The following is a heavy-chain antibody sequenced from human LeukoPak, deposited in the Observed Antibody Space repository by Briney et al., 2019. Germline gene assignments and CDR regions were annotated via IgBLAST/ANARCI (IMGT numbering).Heavy chain of an antibody. CDR3: TKLASP. V-gene: IGHV4-34*01. J-gene: IGHJ5*02. CDR1: SESFIGYY. CDR2: IYYSGST. Sequence: SETLSLTCAVYSESFIGYYWSWIRQSPGKGLEWIGRIYYSGSTYYNPSLKSRVTISVDTSKNQFSLKLSSVTAADTAVYYCTKLASPWGQGILVTVSS.